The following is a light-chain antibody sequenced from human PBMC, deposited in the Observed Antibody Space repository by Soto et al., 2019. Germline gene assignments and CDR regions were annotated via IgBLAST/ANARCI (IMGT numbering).Light chain of an antibody. CDR2: DVS. J-gene: IGLJ3*02. CDR3: SSYTSSSTWV. CDR1: SSDVGGYNY. Sequence: QSALTQPASVSGSPGQSITISCTGTSSDVGGYNYVSWYQQHPGKAPKLMIYDVSNRPSGVSNRFSGSKSGNTASLTISGLRAEDEADYYCSSYTSSSTWVFGGGTKLTVL. V-gene: IGLV2-14*03.